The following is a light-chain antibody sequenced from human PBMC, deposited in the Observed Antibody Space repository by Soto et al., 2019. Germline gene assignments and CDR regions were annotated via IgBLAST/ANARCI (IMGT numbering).Light chain of an antibody. J-gene: IGLJ1*01. CDR2: GNS. Sequence: QSVLTQPPSVSGAPGQRVTSSCTGSSSNIGAGYDVHWYQQLPGTAPKLLIYGNSNRPSGVPDRFSGSKSGTSASLAITGLQAEDEADYYCQSYDSSLSVSYVFGTGTQLTVL. CDR3: QSYDSSLSVSYV. V-gene: IGLV1-40*01. CDR1: SSNIGAGYD.